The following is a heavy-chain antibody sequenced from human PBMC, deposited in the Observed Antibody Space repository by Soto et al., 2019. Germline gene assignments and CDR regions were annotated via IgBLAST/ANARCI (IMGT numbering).Heavy chain of an antibody. CDR2: IYYSGST. CDR1: GGSISSSSYY. CDR3: ARQISPHYDYIWGSSDY. V-gene: IGHV4-39*01. J-gene: IGHJ4*02. D-gene: IGHD3-16*01. Sequence: QLQLQESGPGLVKPSETLSLTCTVSGGSISSSSYYWGWIRQPPGKGLEWIGSIYYSGSTYYNPSLKSRVTISVDTSKNQFSLKLSSVTAADTAVYYCARQISPHYDYIWGSSDYWGQGTLVTVSS.